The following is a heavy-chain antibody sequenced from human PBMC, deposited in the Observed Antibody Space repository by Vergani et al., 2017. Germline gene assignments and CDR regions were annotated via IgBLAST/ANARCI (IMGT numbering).Heavy chain of an antibody. CDR2: IVSSGPYI. CDR1: GFTFSDFS. J-gene: IGHJ1*01. Sequence: VQLVESGGGVVQPGGSLRLSCAASGFTFSDFSMSWVRQAPGKGLEWVAFIVSSGPYINYADSVEGRFIISRDNSKNTLYLQMNSLRAEDTAVYYCAKGHYDESSGSYFQHWGQGTLVTVSS. D-gene: IGHD3-22*01. CDR3: AKGHYDESSGSYFQH. V-gene: IGHV3-21*01.